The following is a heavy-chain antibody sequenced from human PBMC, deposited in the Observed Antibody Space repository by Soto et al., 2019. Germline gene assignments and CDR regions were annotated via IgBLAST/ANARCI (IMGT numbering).Heavy chain of an antibody. CDR3: AKLHYYDSSGYSH. V-gene: IGHV3-30*18. CDR1: GFTFSSYG. Sequence: GGSLRLSCAASGFTFSSYGMHWVRQAPGKGLEWVAVISYDGSNKYYVDSVKGRFTISRDNSKNTLYLQMNSLRAEDTAVYYCAKLHYYDSSGYSHWGQGTLVTVSS. D-gene: IGHD3-22*01. CDR2: ISYDGSNK. J-gene: IGHJ4*02.